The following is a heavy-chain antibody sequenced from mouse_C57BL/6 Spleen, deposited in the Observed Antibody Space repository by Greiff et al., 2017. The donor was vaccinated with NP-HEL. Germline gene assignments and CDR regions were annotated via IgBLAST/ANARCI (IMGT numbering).Heavy chain of an antibody. Sequence: QVQLQQSGPGLVQPSQSLSITCTVSGFSLTSYGVHWVRQSPGKGLEWLGVIWRGGSTDYNAAFMSRLSITKDNSKGQVFFKMNSLQADDTAIYYCAKNYYSNYGAMDYWGQGTSVTVSS. CDR3: AKNYYSNYGAMDY. D-gene: IGHD2-5*01. V-gene: IGHV2-5*01. J-gene: IGHJ4*01. CDR1: GFSLTSYG. CDR2: IWRGGST.